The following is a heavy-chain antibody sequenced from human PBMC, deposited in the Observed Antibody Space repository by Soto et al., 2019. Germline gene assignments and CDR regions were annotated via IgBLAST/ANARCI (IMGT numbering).Heavy chain of an antibody. D-gene: IGHD2-2*01. CDR2: IKQDGSEK. J-gene: IGHJ6*03. CDR3: ARDGDTSCYDLTPCENYYYMDV. V-gene: IGHV3-7*01. Sequence: GGSLRLSCAASGFTFSSYWMSWVRQAPGKGLEWVANIKQDGSEKYYVDSVKGRFTLSRDNAKNSLYLQMNSLRAEDTAVYYCARDGDTSCYDLTPCENYYYMDVWGKGTTVTVSS. CDR1: GFTFSSYW.